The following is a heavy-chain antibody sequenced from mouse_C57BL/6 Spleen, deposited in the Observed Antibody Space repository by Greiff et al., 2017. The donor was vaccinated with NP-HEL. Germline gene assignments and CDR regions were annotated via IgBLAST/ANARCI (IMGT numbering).Heavy chain of an antibody. Sequence: VKLMESGAELARPGASVKLSCKASGYTFTSYGISWVKQRTGQGLEWIGEIYPRSGNTYYNEKFKGKATLTADKSSSTSYMELRSLTSEDSAVYFCGRDYYAMDYWGQGTSVTVSS. CDR3: GRDYYAMDY. J-gene: IGHJ4*01. CDR1: GYTFTSYG. V-gene: IGHV1-81*01. CDR2: IYPRSGNT.